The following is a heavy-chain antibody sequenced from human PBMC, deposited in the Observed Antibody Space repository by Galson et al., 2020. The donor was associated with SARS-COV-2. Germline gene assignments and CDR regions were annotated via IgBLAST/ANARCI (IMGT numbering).Heavy chain of an antibody. Sequence: GGSLRLSCAASGFTFSSHAIHWVRQAPGKGLEWVAQIFYDGSDKYYGDSVKGRFTISRDSSKNMVYLQMNNLTVDDTAVYYCARDGQLSSGWAFDYWGQGTLLTVSS. CDR2: IFYDGSDK. V-gene: IGHV3-33*01. J-gene: IGHJ4*02. CDR1: GFTFSSHA. D-gene: IGHD6-19*01. CDR3: ARDGQLSSGWAFDY.